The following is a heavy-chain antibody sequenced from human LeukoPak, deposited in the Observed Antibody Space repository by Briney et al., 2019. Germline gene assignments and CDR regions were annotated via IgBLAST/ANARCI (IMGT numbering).Heavy chain of an antibody. CDR1: EYSFATYW. CDR2: IYPSDSDT. CDR3: ARPLQGIVGATGFDY. D-gene: IGHD1-26*01. J-gene: IGHJ4*02. V-gene: IGHV5-51*01. Sequence: GESLKISCQGSEYSFATYWIAWLRQMPGKGLEWMGIIYPSDSDTRYSPSFQSHVTISAYKSIKTSYLQWSSLKASDTAMYYCARPLQGIVGATGFDYWGQGTLVTVSS.